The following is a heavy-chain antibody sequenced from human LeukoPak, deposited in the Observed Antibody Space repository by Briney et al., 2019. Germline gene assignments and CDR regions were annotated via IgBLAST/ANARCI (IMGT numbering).Heavy chain of an antibody. D-gene: IGHD2-2*01. J-gene: IGHJ4*02. Sequence: GGSPRHSCAASGVTVSTNYMSWGRHDPGEELGGGLVIYSGGSTYYADTPTCRFTISRASSKNNRYLHMNRLSAEATAVSYCAWGVEGPAADIYYWGQGTLVTPSS. V-gene: IGHV3-66*01. CDR1: GVTVSTNY. CDR2: IYSGGST. CDR3: AWGVEGPAADIYY.